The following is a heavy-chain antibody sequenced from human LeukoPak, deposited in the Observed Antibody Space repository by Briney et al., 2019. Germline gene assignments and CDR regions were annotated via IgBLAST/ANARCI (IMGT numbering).Heavy chain of an antibody. J-gene: IGHJ4*02. Sequence: PGGSLRLSCAASGFIFSDYYMSWIRQAPGKGLEWVSYISSSGSTMYYTDSVKGRFTISRDNAKDSLYLQMNSLRAEDTAVYYCAKDSRDHSYGWSWRYFDYWGQGTLVTVSS. CDR2: ISSSGSTM. V-gene: IGHV3-11*01. CDR1: GFIFSDYY. CDR3: AKDSRDHSYGWSWRYFDY. D-gene: IGHD5-18*01.